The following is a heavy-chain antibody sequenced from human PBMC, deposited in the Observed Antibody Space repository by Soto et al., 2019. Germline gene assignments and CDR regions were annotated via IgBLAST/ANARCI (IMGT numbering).Heavy chain of an antibody. CDR2: ISYERSTQ. J-gene: IGHJ6*02. CDR3: PKEKLPCSGGRTRCSVGNYGLDV. V-gene: IGHV3-30*18. D-gene: IGHD2-15*01. CDR1: GFTFSSYG. Sequence: QVQLVESGGGVVQPGRSLRLSCAASGFTFSSYGMHWVRQAPGKGLDWVAVISYERSTQYYGDSVQGRFTISRDKSKNTPYLQMNSLRVGDTAVYYCPKEKLPCSGGRTRCSVGNYGLDVWGQGTTVTVSS.